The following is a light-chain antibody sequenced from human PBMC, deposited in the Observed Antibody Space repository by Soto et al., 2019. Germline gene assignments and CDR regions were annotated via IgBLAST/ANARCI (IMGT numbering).Light chain of an antibody. CDR1: QSVSSY. CDR2: DAS. V-gene: IGKV3-11*01. J-gene: IGKJ4*02. CDR3: QQRSNWPPALT. Sequence: EIVLTQYPATLSLSPGERATLSCRASQSVSSYLACYQQKHGQAPRLLIYDASNMATGIPARFSGSGSGTDVTLTISSLEPEDCAVYYCQQRSNWPPALTFGGGTKVELK.